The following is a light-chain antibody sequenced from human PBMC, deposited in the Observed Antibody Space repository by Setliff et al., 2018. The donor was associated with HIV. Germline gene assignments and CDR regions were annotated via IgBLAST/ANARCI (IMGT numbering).Light chain of an antibody. V-gene: IGLV2-18*02. CDR2: EVS. CDR1: SSDVGYYNR. J-gene: IGLJ1*01. CDR3: SSYTTSATFV. Sequence: VLTQPPSVSGSPGQSVTISCTGTSSDVGYYNRISWFQRAPGTAPKMMIHEVSNRPSGVPDRFSGSKSGNTASLTISGLQAEDEAEYYCSSYTTSATFVFGTGTKVTVL.